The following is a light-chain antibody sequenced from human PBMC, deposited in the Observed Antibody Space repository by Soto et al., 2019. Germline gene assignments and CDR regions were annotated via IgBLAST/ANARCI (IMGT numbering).Light chain of an antibody. J-gene: IGLJ3*02. V-gene: IGLV4-60*02. CDR2: LEGSGSY. CDR3: ETWDSNTWV. Sequence: QSVLTQSSSASASLGSSVKLTCTLSSGHRSYIIAWHQQQPGKAPRYLMKLEGSGSYNKGSGVPDRFSGSSSGADCYLTISNRQFEGEADYYCETWDSNTWVFGGGTKLTVL. CDR1: SGHRSYI.